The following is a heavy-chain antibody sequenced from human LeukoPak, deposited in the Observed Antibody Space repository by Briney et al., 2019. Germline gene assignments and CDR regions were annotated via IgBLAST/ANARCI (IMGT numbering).Heavy chain of an antibody. CDR3: ARGGGGYPVDY. CDR1: GGSISSSSYY. D-gene: IGHD3-16*02. CDR2: IYYSGST. J-gene: IGHJ4*02. Sequence: SETLSLTCTVSGGSISSSSYYWGWIRQPPGKGLEWIGSIYYSGSTYYNPSLKSRVTISVDTSKNQFSLKLSSVTAADTAVYYCARGGGGYPVDYWGQGTLVTVSS. V-gene: IGHV4-39*01.